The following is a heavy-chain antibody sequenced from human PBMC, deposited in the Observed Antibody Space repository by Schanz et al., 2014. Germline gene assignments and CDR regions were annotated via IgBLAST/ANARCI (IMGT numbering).Heavy chain of an antibody. CDR3: VRSEAGTIYDY. V-gene: IGHV3-23*01. Sequence: EVQLLESGGGLVQPGGSLRLSCAASGFTFSSYAMSWVRQAPGKGLEWVSAISGSGGDTYYADSVRGRFVISRDYSKSTLYLQMNSLRVEDTAVYYCVRSEAGTIYDYWGQGTLVTVSS. CDR1: GFTFSSYA. CDR2: ISGSGGDT. J-gene: IGHJ4*02. D-gene: IGHD1-1*01.